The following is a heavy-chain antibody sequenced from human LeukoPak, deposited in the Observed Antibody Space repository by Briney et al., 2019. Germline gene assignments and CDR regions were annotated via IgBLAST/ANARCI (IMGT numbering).Heavy chain of an antibody. CDR2: ISSDINYK. CDR3: ARQGAPGQWYFDR. V-gene: IGHV3-30*09. Sequence: GRSLRLSCAASGFTFSAYAVHWVRQAPGKGLEWVAVISSDINYKYYADSVRGRFAISRDNSKNTLYLQMSSLAVEDTGIYHCARQGAPGQWYFDRWRRGGTLVTVSS. CDR1: GFTFSAYA. D-gene: IGHD3-16*01. J-gene: IGHJ2*01.